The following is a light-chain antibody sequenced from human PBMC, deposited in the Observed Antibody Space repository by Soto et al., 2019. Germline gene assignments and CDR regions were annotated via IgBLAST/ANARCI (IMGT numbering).Light chain of an antibody. CDR3: QQYNNWPPWT. J-gene: IGKJ1*01. CDR1: QSVSSN. Sequence: EIVMTQSPATLSVSPGERATLSCRASQSVSSNLAWYQQKPGQAPRLLIYGASTRATGIPARFSGSGSGTEFTLTISSLQSEDCAGYYCQQYNNWPPWTFGQGTKVEI. CDR2: GAS. V-gene: IGKV3-15*01.